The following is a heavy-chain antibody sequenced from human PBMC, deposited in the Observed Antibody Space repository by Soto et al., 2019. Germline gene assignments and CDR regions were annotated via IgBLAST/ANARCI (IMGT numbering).Heavy chain of an antibody. CDR3: ATLHDNRLHNWSDYFDY. J-gene: IGHJ4*02. D-gene: IGHD4-4*01. V-gene: IGHV1-24*01. CDR2: FDPEDGET. Sequence: ASVKVSCKVSGYTLTELSMHWVRQAPGKGLEWMGGFDPEDGETIYAQKFQGRVTMTEDTSTDTAYMELSSLRSEDTAVYYCATLHDNRLHNWSDYFDYWGQGTLVTVS. CDR1: GYTLTELS.